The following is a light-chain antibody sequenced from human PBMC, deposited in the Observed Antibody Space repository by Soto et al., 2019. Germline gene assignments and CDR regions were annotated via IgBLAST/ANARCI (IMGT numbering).Light chain of an antibody. V-gene: IGLV2-14*03. CDR1: SSDVGGSNF. CDR3: VSYTSSTTYG. CDR2: DVA. J-gene: IGLJ1*01. Sequence: QSALTQPASVSDSPGQSITISCTGTSSDVGGSNFVSWYQQHPGKPPKLIIYDVANRPSGVSNRFSGSKSGSTASLIISTLQTQDPDDSYSVSYTSSTTYGFGTGTKV.